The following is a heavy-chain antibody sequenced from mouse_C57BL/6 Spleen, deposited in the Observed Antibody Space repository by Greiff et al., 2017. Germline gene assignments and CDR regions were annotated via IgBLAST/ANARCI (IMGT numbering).Heavy chain of an antibody. D-gene: IGHD1-1*01. J-gene: IGHJ3*01. CDR2: FRNKANNHAT. CDR3: TRFYYYGSSPFAY. V-gene: IGHV6-6*01. Sequence: EVKVEESGGGLVQPGGSMKLSCAASGFTFSDAWLDWVRQSPEKGLEWVAEFRNKANNHATYYAESVKGRFTISRDDSKSSVYLQMNSLRAEDTGIYYCTRFYYYGSSPFAYWGQGTLVTVSA. CDR1: GFTFSDAW.